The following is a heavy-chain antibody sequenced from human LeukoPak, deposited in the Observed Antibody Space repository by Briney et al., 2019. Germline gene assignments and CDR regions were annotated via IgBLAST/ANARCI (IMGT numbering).Heavy chain of an antibody. CDR3: ARDFFHGHCSGLTCFLLDS. CDR1: GYTFTRYG. CDR2: VSAYNGNT. V-gene: IGHV1-18*01. Sequence: ASVKVSCKASGYTFTRYGITWVRQAPGQGLEWMGWVSAYNGNTNYAQKFQGRLTVTTDTSTNTAYMELRSLRPDDTAVYYCARDFFHGHCSGLTCFLLDSWGQGALVTVSS. J-gene: IGHJ4*02. D-gene: IGHD2-15*01.